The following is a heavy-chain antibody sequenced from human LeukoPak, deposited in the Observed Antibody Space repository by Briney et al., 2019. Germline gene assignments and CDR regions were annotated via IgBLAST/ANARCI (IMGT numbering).Heavy chain of an antibody. CDR2: INHSGST. J-gene: IGHJ4*02. CDR3: ARGVGPTPFDH. V-gene: IGHV4-34*01. Sequence: PSETLSLTCAVYGGSFSANCWSWNRQPPGKGLEWIGEINHSGSTYYNPSLKSRVIISVDTSKNQFSLKLSSVTAADTAVYYCARGVGPTPFDHWGQGTLVTVSS. CDR1: GGSFSANC.